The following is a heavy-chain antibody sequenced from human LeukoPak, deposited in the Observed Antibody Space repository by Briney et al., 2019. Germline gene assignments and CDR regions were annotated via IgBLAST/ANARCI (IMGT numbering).Heavy chain of an antibody. V-gene: IGHV2-5*01. CDR3: AHGAYSNYRLLYNWFDP. J-gene: IGHJ5*02. Sequence: SGPTLVNPTQTLTLTCTFSGFSLSTSGVGVGWIRQPPGKALEWLALIYWNDDKRYSPSLKSRLTITKDTSKNQVVLTMTNMDPVDTATYYCAHGAYSNYRLLYNWFDPWGQGTLVTVSS. D-gene: IGHD4-11*01. CDR2: IYWNDDK. CDR1: GFSLSTSGVG.